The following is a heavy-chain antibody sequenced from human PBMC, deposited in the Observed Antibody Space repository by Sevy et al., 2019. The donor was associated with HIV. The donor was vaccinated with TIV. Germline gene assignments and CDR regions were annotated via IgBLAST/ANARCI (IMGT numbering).Heavy chain of an antibody. CDR3: ARGGDFNDRSAKRDFDY. J-gene: IGHJ4*02. CDR1: GFTFSNYG. D-gene: IGHD3-22*01. V-gene: IGHV3-33*01. Sequence: GGSLRLSCAASGFTFSNYGMHWVRQAPGKGLEWVAVIWNDGSNKNHADSVKGRFTISRDNSKNTLYLQMNSLRVEDTAVYFCARGGDFNDRSAKRDFDYWGQGTLVTVSS. CDR2: IWNDGSNK.